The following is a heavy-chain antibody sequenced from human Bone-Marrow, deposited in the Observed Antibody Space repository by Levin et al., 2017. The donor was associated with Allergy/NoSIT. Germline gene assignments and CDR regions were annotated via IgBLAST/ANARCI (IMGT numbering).Heavy chain of an antibody. D-gene: IGHD2-2*01. CDR2: IVPIFGVG. CDR3: ARTVEQGVPTASKYSYYFGMDV. Sequence: AASVKVSCEASGGSFSTYSFTWVRLAPGQGLEWVGRIVPIFGVGDYAQMFQGRVSITADASTSTVYMELGSLRSEDTAVYYCARTVEQGVPTASKYSYYFGMDVWGQGTTVTVSS. V-gene: IGHV1-69*02. J-gene: IGHJ6*02. CDR1: GGSFSTYS.